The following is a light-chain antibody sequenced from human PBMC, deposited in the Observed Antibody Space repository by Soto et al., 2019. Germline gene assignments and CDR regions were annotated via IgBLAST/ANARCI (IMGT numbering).Light chain of an antibody. CDR2: VNSDGSH. CDR1: SGYSTYA. Sequence: QSVLTQSPSASASLGASVKLTCTVSSGYSTYAIAWHQKQPEKGPRYLLKVNSDGSHTKGDVIPDRFSGSSSGAERYLTISSLQPDDEADYYCHSWGAGNRVFGGGTKVTVL. CDR3: HSWGAGNRV. J-gene: IGLJ3*02. V-gene: IGLV4-69*01.